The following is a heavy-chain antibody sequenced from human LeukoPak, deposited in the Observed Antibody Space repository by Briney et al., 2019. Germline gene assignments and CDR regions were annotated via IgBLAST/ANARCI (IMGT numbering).Heavy chain of an antibody. V-gene: IGHV4-59*08. J-gene: IGHJ5*02. CDR3: ARHLYYYDDIDL. D-gene: IGHD3-22*01. CDR2: VYYSGST. CDR1: GDSMRGYY. Sequence: PSETLSLICAVSGDSMRGYYWSWIRQPPGEALEWMGYVYYSGSTNYNPSLKSRVTMSVDTSKSQFSLMLTSVTAADTAVYYCARHLYYYDDIDLWGQGTLVTVSS.